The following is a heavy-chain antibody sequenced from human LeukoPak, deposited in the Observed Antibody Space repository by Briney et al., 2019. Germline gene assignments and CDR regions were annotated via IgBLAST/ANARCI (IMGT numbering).Heavy chain of an antibody. CDR2: IIPIFGTA. J-gene: IGHJ3*02. V-gene: IGHV1-69*05. D-gene: IGHD2-2*01. CDR3: ARDDYCSSTSCYRNAFDI. CDR1: GGTFSSYA. Sequence: GASVKVSCKASGGTFSSYAISWVRQAPGQGIGWMGRIIPIFGTANYAQKIQGRVTITTDESTSTAYMELSSLRSEDTAVYYCARDDYCSSTSCYRNAFDIWGQGTMVTVSS.